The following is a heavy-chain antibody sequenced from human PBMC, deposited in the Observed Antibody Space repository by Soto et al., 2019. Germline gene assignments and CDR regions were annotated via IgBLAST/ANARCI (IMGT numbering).Heavy chain of an antibody. CDR1: GGTFSSYA. V-gene: IGHV1-69*13. CDR3: AREGSGYNF. D-gene: IGHD5-12*01. Sequence: SVKVSCKASGGTFSSYAISWVRQAPGQGLEWMGGIIPVFGRPNYAQRFRGRLTITADESTSTGYMELISLRSDDTAVYYCAREGSGYNFWGQGTQVTVSS. CDR2: IIPVFGRP. J-gene: IGHJ4*02.